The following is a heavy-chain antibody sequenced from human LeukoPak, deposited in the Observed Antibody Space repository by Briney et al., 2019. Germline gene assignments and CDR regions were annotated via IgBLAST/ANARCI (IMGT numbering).Heavy chain of an antibody. D-gene: IGHD3-10*01. CDR2: ISWNSGSI. CDR3: AKDPYYYGSGSYGH. CDR1: GFTFDDYA. J-gene: IGHJ4*02. Sequence: GGSLRLSCAASGFTFDDYAMHWVRQAPGKGLEWVSGISWNSGSIGYADSVKGRFTISRDNAKNSLYLQMNSLRAEDTALYYCAKDPYYYGSGSYGHWGQGTLVTVSS. V-gene: IGHV3-9*01.